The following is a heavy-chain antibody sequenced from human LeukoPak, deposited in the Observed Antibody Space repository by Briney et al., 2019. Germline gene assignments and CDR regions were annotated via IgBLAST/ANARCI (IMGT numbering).Heavy chain of an antibody. J-gene: IGHJ6*02. CDR1: GFTFSSYA. CDR2: ISGSGGST. V-gene: IGHV3-23*01. Sequence: GGSLRLSCAASGFTFSSYAMSWVRQAPGKGLEWVSAISGSGGSTYYADPVKGRFTISRDNSKNTLYLQMNSLRAEDTAVYYCAKVARSGGYRYYYYYGMDVWGQGTTVTVSS. D-gene: IGHD3-10*01. CDR3: AKVARSGGYRYYYYYGMDV.